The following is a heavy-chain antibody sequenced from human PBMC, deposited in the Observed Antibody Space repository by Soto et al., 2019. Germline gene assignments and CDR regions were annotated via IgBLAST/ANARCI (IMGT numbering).Heavy chain of an antibody. CDR1: GGTFNSYS. CDR3: TRRGRQSANWFYP. V-gene: IGHV1-69*06. Sequence: QVQLVQSGAEVKTPGSSVKVSCKASGGTFNSYSIDWVRQAPGQGFEWMGGIIPMSGRPNYAQRFKGRVTFSADKSTNTVYMEVTSLTHEDTAVYYCTRRGRQSANWFYPWGQGTLVTVSS. CDR2: IIPMSGRP. J-gene: IGHJ5*02.